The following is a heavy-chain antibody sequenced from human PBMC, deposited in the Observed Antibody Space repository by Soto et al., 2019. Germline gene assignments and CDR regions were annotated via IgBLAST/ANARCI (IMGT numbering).Heavy chain of an antibody. J-gene: IGHJ4*02. CDR1: GFTFSSYS. CDR2: ISSRSSYI. Sequence: GGSLRLSCAASGFTFSSYSMNWVRQAPGKGLEWVSSISSRSSYIYYTDSVKGRFTISRDNAKNSLYLQMNSLRAEDTAVYYCAREIDSFGRSREGDVYWGQGTLVTVSS. CDR3: AREIDSFGRSREGDVY. D-gene: IGHD3-16*01. V-gene: IGHV3-21*01.